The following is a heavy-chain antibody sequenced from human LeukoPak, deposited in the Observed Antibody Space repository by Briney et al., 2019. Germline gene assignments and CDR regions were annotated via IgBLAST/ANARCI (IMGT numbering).Heavy chain of an antibody. J-gene: IGHJ6*02. CDR2: ISYDGSNK. CDR1: GFTFSSYG. V-gene: IGHV3-30*18. D-gene: IGHD2-2*01. Sequence: GRSLRLSCAASGFTFSSYGMHWVRQAPGKGLEWVAVISYDGSNKYYADSVKGRFTISRDNSKNTLYLQMNSLRAEDTAVYYCAKDLGYCSSTSCYNQFGMDVWGQGTTVTVSS. CDR3: AKDLGYCSSTSCYNQFGMDV.